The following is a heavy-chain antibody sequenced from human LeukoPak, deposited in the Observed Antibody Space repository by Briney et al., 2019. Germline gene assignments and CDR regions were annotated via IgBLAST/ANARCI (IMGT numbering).Heavy chain of an antibody. CDR3: ARGDVHYYGSSRLENWFDP. J-gene: IGHJ5*02. D-gene: IGHD3-10*01. V-gene: IGHV1-69*01. CDR1: GGTFSSYA. Sequence: SVKVSCKASGGTFSSYAISWVRQAPGQGLEWMGGIIPIFGTANYAQKFQGRVTITADESTSTAYMELSSLRSEGTAVYYCARGDVHYYGSSRLENWFDPWGQGTLVTVSS. CDR2: IIPIFGTA.